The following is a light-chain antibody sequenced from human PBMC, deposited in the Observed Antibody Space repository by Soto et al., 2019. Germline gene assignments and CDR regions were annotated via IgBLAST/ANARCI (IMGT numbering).Light chain of an antibody. CDR1: SSDVGTYEY. CDR2: XXX. V-gene: IGLV2-14*01. Sequence: QSALTQPASVSGSPGQSITISCTGTSSDVGTYEYVSWYQHHPGKAPKLMIYXXXXXXXXXXXXXXGSKSGNTASLTISGXXAEDXXXYYCSSYASNGDVLFGGGTKLTVL. CDR3: SSYASNGDVL. J-gene: IGLJ2*01.